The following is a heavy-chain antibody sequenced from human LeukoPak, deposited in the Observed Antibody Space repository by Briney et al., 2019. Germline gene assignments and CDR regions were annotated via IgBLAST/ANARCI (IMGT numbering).Heavy chain of an antibody. J-gene: IGHJ4*02. CDR3: ARGVRPRRSYDILTGYLDREYYFDY. V-gene: IGHV1-8*01. D-gene: IGHD3-9*01. CDR1: GYTFTSYD. CDR2: MNPNSGNT. Sequence: ASVKVSCKASGYTFTSYDINWVRQATGQGLEWMGWMNPNSGNTGYAQKFQGRVTMTRNTSISTAYMELSSLRSEDTAVYYCARGVRPRRSYDILTGYLDREYYFDYWGQGTLVTVSS.